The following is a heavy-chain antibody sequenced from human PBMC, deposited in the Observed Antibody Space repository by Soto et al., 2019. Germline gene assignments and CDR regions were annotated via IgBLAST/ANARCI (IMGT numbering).Heavy chain of an antibody. J-gene: IGHJ6*02. D-gene: IGHD2-15*01. CDR3: ARDCRGWYLPCPYGMDV. V-gene: IGHV1-2*04. CDR2: INPNSGGT. CDR1: GYTFTGYY. Sequence: ASVKVSCKASGYTFTGYYMHWVRQAPGQGLEWMGWINPNSGGTNYAQKFQGWVTMTRDTSISTAYMELSRLRSDDTAVYYCARDCRGWYLPCPYGMDVGGQGTTVTVS.